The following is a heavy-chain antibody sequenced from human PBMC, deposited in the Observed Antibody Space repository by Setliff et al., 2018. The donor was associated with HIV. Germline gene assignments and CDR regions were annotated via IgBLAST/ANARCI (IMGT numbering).Heavy chain of an antibody. CDR1: GGSIKSSSDY. V-gene: IGHV4-39*07. CDR2: IYYSGST. D-gene: IGHD4-17*01. CDR3: ARERDDSGDYLSLFVH. J-gene: IGHJ4*02. Sequence: SETLSLTCTVSGGSIKSSSDYWGWIRQPPGKGLEWIVTIYYSGSTYYNPSLKSRVTISIDMSKNQFSLKMSSVTAADTAVYYCARERDDSGDYLSLFVHWGQGALVTVSS.